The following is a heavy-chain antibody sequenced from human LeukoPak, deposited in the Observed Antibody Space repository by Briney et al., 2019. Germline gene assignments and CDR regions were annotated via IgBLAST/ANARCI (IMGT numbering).Heavy chain of an antibody. Sequence: GGSLRLSCATSGFTLRYYQMNWVRQAPGKGLEWVSSISSSSSYIYYADSVKGRFTISRDNAKNSLYLQMNSLRAEDTAVYYCARDSSEEYSSSSDIDYWGQGTLVTVSS. CDR1: GFTLRYYQ. CDR3: ARDSSEEYSSSSDIDY. V-gene: IGHV3-21*01. J-gene: IGHJ4*02. D-gene: IGHD6-6*01. CDR2: ISSSSSYI.